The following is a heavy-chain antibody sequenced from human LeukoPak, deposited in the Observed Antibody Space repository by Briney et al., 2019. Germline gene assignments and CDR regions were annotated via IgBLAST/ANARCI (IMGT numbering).Heavy chain of an antibody. V-gene: IGHV4-38-2*02. D-gene: IGHD5-18*01. CDR3: ARAYSYGRGVIDY. CDR1: GYSISSGYY. CDR2: IYHSGST. J-gene: IGHJ4*02. Sequence: PSETLSLTCTVSGYSISSGYYWGWIRQPPGQGLEWIGSIYHSGSTYYNPSLKSRVTISVDTSKNQFSLKLSSVTAADTAVYYCARAYSYGRGVIDYWGQGTLVTVSS.